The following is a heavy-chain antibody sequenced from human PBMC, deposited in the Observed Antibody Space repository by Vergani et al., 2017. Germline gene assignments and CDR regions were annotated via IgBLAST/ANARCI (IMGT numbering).Heavy chain of an antibody. V-gene: IGHV4-39*01. Sequence: QLQLQESGPGLVKPSETLSLTCTVSGGSISSSSYYWGWIRQPPGKGLEWIGSLYYSGSTYYNPSLKSRVTISVDTSKNQFSLKLSSVTAADTAQYYCASPRIHPTSGYPYYFDYWGQGTLVTVSS. J-gene: IGHJ4*02. D-gene: IGHD3-22*01. CDR2: LYYSGST. CDR3: ASPRIHPTSGYPYYFDY. CDR1: GGSISSSSYY.